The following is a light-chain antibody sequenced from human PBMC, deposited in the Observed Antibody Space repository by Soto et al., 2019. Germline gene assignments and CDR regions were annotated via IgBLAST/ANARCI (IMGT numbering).Light chain of an antibody. CDR2: ADD. CDR3: QSYDSGNLVV. V-gene: IGLV6-57*01. CDR1: SGSIATNY. Sequence: NFMLTQPHSVSESPGKTVTISCTRSSGSIATNYVQWYQQRPGSSPTTVIYADDRRPSGVPDRFSGSIDSSSNSASLTISGLNTEDEADYFCQSYDSGNLVVFGGGTQLTVL. J-gene: IGLJ2*01.